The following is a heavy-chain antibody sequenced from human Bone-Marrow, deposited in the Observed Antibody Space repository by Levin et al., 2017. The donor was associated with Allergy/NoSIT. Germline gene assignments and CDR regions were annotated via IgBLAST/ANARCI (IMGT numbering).Heavy chain of an antibody. Sequence: LSLTCAASGFTFSSSEMNWVRQAPGKGLEWVSYISSSGSTIYYADSVKGRFTISRDNAKNSLYLQMNSLRAEDTAVYYCAREGVRSSGAFDYWGQGTLVTVSS. D-gene: IGHD1-26*01. CDR1: GFTFSSSE. CDR3: AREGVRSSGAFDY. CDR2: ISSSGSTI. J-gene: IGHJ4*02. V-gene: IGHV3-48*03.